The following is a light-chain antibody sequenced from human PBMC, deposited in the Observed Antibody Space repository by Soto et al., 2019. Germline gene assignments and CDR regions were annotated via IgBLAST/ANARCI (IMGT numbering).Light chain of an antibody. CDR3: QQYGSSPPWT. V-gene: IGKV3-20*01. Sequence: EIVLTQSPGTLSLSPGERATLSCRASQSVSSSYLAWYQQKPGQAPRLLIYGASSRATGIPDRFNGSGSGTDFTLTISRLEPEDFAVYYCQQYGSSPPWTFGQGTKV. J-gene: IGKJ1*01. CDR1: QSVSSSY. CDR2: GAS.